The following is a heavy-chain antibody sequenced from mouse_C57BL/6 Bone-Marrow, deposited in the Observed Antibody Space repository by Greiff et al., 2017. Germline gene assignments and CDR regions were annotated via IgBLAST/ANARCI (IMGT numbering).Heavy chain of an antibody. Sequence: EVKLVESEGGLVQPGSSMKLSCTASGFTFSDYYMAWVRQVPEKGLEWVANINYDGSSTYYLDSLKSRFIISRDNAKNILYLQMSSLKSEDTATYYCARDPGYYYGKDWYFDVWGTGTTVTVSS. CDR2: INYDGSST. CDR1: GFTFSDYY. CDR3: ARDPGYYYGKDWYFDV. J-gene: IGHJ1*03. V-gene: IGHV5-16*01. D-gene: IGHD1-1*01.